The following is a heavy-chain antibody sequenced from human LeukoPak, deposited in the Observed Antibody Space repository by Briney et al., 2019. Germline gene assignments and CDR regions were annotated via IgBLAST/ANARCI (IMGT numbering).Heavy chain of an antibody. V-gene: IGHV3-74*01. CDR2: INSDGSSI. J-gene: IGHJ6*02. CDR3: ARDPFLGGGGPLYSEYYYYYGMDV. Sequence: PGGSLRLACAASGLTFSSYWMHWVRQGPGKGLVWVSRINSDGSSISYAASVKGRFTISRDNAKNSLYLQMNSLRAEDTAVYYCARDPFLGGGGPLYSEYYYYYGMDVWGQGTTVTVSS. CDR1: GLTFSSYW. D-gene: IGHD3-16*01.